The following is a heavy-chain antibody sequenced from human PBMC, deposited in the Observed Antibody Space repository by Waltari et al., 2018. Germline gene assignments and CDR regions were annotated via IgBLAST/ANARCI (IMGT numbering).Heavy chain of an antibody. Sequence: QVQLVESGGGVVQPGRSLRLSCAASGFTFSSYGMHWFREAPGKGLEWVAVIWYDGSNKYYADSVKGRFTISRDNSKNTLYLQMNSLRAEDTAVYYCARVGMTLQLWLDYWGQGTLVTVSS. CDR3: ARVGMTLQLWLDY. CDR1: GFTFSSYG. D-gene: IGHD5-18*01. CDR2: IWYDGSNK. J-gene: IGHJ4*02. V-gene: IGHV3-33*01.